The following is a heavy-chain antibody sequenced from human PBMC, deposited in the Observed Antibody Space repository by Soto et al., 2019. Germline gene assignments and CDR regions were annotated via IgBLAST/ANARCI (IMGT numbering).Heavy chain of an antibody. CDR3: ARNDYYGAGVYYFDH. CDR1: GYTFTAYP. CDR2: INAANGDT. Sequence: QVHLVQSGAEVKKPGASVKVSCKASGYTFTAYPMHWVRQAPGQRLEWMGWINAANGDTGYSHKFHDRVTFTRDTSATTVYMELSSLTSEDTAVYYCARNDYYGAGVYYFDHWGQGTLVTVSS. J-gene: IGHJ4*02. D-gene: IGHD3-10*01. V-gene: IGHV1-3*01.